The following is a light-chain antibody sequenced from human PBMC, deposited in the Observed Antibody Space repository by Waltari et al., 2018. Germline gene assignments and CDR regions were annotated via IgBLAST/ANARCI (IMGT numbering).Light chain of an antibody. CDR1: QSVSDY. V-gene: IGKV3-11*01. CDR3: QHRSTWRHT. J-gene: IGKJ4*01. CDR2: DAS. Sequence: ATLSCRASQSVSDYLVWYQQKPGQAPRLLIYDASKRATGIPPRFSGSGSGTDFTLTISSLEPEDIAVYYCQHRSTWRHTFGGGTKVEIK.